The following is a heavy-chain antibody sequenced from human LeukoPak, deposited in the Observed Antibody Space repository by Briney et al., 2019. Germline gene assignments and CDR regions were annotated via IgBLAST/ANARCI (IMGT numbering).Heavy chain of an antibody. Sequence: PGGSLRLSCAASGFTFSSYAMSWVRQAPGKGLEWVSAISSSGGNTYYADSVKGRFTISRDNSKNTLYLQMNSLRAEDTAVYYCAKHSSSWFWYFNLWGRDTLVTVSS. CDR2: ISSSGGNT. D-gene: IGHD6-13*01. V-gene: IGHV3-23*01. CDR1: GFTFSSYA. CDR3: AKHSSSWFWYFNL. J-gene: IGHJ2*01.